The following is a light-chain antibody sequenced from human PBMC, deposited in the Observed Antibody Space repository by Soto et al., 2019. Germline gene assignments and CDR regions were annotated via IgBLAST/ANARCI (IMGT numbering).Light chain of an antibody. CDR3: QSYDSRLSGSV. Sequence: QSVLTQPPSVSGAPGQRVTISCTGSRSNIGAGYDVHWYQQLPGTAPKLLIYGNTNRPSGVPDRFSGSKSDTSASLAITGLQAEDEADYYCQSYDSRLSGSVFGGGTQLTVL. CDR1: RSNIGAGYD. CDR2: GNT. J-gene: IGLJ2*01. V-gene: IGLV1-40*01.